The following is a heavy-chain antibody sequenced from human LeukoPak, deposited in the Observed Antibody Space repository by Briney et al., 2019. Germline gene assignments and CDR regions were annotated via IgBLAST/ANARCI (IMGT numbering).Heavy chain of an antibody. V-gene: IGHV1-2*02. D-gene: IGHD2-15*01. CDR2: INPNSGGT. CDR1: GYTFTGSY. Sequence: GASVKVSCKASGYTFTGSYIHSVRQAPGQRLEWMGWINPNSGGTSSAQKFQGRVAMTRDTSVSTAYMELSRLRSDDTALYYCARETGYCSGGRCYFIYWGQGTLVTVSS. J-gene: IGHJ4*02. CDR3: ARETGYCSGGRCYFIY.